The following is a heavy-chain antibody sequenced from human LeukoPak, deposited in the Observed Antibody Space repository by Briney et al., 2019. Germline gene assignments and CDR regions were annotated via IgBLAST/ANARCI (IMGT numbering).Heavy chain of an antibody. CDR1: GYTYTSYG. CDR3: ARVYDYVWGSYRRYYFDY. Sequence: GASVKVSCKASGYTYTSYGISWVRQAPGQGLEWMGIINPSGGSTSYAQKFQGRVTTTRDTSTSTVYMELSSLRSEDTAVYYCARVYDYVWGSYRRYYFDYWGQGTLVTVSS. V-gene: IGHV1-46*01. CDR2: INPSGGST. J-gene: IGHJ4*02. D-gene: IGHD3-16*02.